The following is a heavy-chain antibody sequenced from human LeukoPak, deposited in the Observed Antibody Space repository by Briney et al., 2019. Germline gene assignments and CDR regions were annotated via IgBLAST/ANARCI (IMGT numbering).Heavy chain of an antibody. CDR2: ISGSGGST. CDR1: GFTFSSYA. V-gene: IGHV3-23*01. J-gene: IGHJ4*02. Sequence: GGSLRLSCAASGFTFSSYAMSWVRQAPGKGLEWVSAISGSGGSTYYADSVKGRFTISRDNSKDMLYLQMNSLRAEDTAVYYCAKTVGYGSFDFDYWGQGTLVTVSS. CDR3: AKTVGYGSFDFDY. D-gene: IGHD3-10*01.